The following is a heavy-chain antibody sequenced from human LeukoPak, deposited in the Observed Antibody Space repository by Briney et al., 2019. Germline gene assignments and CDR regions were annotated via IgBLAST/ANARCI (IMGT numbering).Heavy chain of an antibody. Sequence: SETLSLTCTVSNYSINNGYYWGWIRQPPGRGLEWIGSIYHSGFTYSNPSLTSRLTMSIDASKNEFSLRLTSVTAADTAIYYCLRDKAGSFYGSGGYHFNYNGMDVWGQGTAVTVSS. CDR2: IYHSGFT. V-gene: IGHV4-38-2*02. J-gene: IGHJ6*02. D-gene: IGHD3-10*01. CDR3: LRDKAGSFYGSGGYHFNYNGMDV. CDR1: NYSINNGYY.